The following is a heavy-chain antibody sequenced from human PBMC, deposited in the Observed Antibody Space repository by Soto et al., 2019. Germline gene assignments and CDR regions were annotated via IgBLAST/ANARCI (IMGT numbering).Heavy chain of an antibody. CDR1: GGNIRSHY. V-gene: IGHV4-59*11. Sequence: PSETQCHTSSVSGGNIRSHYWSRIRQPPGKGLEWIGYIYYSGSTNYNPSLKSRVTISVDTSKNQFSLKLSSVTAADTAVYYCARGNYYAEPGYWGQRTLVTVSS. J-gene: IGHJ4*02. CDR3: ARGNYYAEPGY. CDR2: IYYSGST. D-gene: IGHD3-22*01.